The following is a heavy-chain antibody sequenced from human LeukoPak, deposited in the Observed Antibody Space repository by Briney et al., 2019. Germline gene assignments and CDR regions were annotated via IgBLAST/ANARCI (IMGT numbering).Heavy chain of an antibody. D-gene: IGHD3-22*01. CDR1: GYTFTGYY. CDR3: ARDDSSGYAPCDY. V-gene: IGHV1-2*02. Sequence: AASVKVSCKASGYTFTGYYMHWVRQAPGQGLEWMGWINPNSGGTNYAQKFQGRVTMTRDTSISTAYMELSRLRSDDTAVYYCARDDSSGYAPCDYWGQGTLVTVSS. CDR2: INPNSGGT. J-gene: IGHJ4*02.